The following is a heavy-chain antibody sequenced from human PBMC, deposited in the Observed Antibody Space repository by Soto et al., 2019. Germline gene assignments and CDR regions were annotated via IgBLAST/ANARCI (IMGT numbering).Heavy chain of an antibody. CDR3: AREQWLQPYGMDV. V-gene: IGHV1-69*04. J-gene: IGHJ6*02. Sequence: SVKVSCKASGGTFSSYTISWVRQAPGQGLEWMGRIIPILGIANYAQKFLGRVTITADKSTSTAYMELSSLRSEDTAVYYCAREQWLQPYGMDVWGQGTTVTVSS. CDR1: GGTFSSYT. CDR2: IIPILGIA. D-gene: IGHD6-19*01.